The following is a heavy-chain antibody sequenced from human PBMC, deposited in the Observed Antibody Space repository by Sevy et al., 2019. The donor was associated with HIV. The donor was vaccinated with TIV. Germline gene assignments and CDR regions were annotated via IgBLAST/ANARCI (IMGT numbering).Heavy chain of an antibody. CDR3: AREGCTKPHDY. V-gene: IGHV3-23*01. CDR1: GLDFSIYS. CDR2: LSFGCGKI. D-gene: IGHD2-8*01. Sequence: GGSLRLSCAASGLDFSIYSMSWVRQAPGKGLEGVSTLSFGCGKINYADSVKGRFTISRDNSKSSVYLQMNNMRVEDTAVYYCAREGCTKPHDYWGQGTLVTVSS. J-gene: IGHJ4*02.